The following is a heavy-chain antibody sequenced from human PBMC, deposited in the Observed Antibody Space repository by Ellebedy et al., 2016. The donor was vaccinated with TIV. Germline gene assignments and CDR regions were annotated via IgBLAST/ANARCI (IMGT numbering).Heavy chain of an antibody. Sequence: GESLKISCVASGFTVNTYAMNWVRQAPGKGLEWVSVISGSGGDTYYADSVKGRFTISRDNFKNTLYLQMKTLRAEDTAVYYCAKDRVVAPGNVNCFDPWGQGTLVTVSS. J-gene: IGHJ5*02. CDR1: GFTVNTYA. CDR3: AKDRVVAPGNVNCFDP. CDR2: ISGSGGDT. V-gene: IGHV3-23*01. D-gene: IGHD6-13*01.